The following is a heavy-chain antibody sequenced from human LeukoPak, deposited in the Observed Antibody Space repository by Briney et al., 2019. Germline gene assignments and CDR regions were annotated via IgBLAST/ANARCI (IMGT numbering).Heavy chain of an antibody. CDR1: GGSISSSSYY. J-gene: IGHJ4*02. CDR2: IYYSGST. V-gene: IGHV4-39*01. D-gene: IGHD4-23*01. CDR3: ARQETVVTLDY. Sequence: SETLPLTCTVSGGSISSSSYYWGWIRQPPGKGLEWIGSIYYSGSTYYNPSLKSRVTISVDTSKNQFSLKLSSVTAADTAVYYCARQETVVTLDYWGQGTLVTVSS.